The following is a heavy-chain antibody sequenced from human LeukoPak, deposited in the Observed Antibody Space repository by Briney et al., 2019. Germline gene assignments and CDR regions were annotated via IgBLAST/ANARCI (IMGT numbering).Heavy chain of an antibody. CDR2: LRHDGMNK. CDR3: AKVATIFGVDNFDY. D-gene: IGHD3-3*01. CDR1: GFTFSSFG. J-gene: IGHJ4*02. Sequence: GGSLRLSCAASGFTFSSFGMHWVRQAPGKGLEWVAFLRHDGMNKYYADSVKGRFTISRDNSKNTLYLQVNSLRAEDTAVYYCAKVATIFGVDNFDYWGQGTLVTVPS. V-gene: IGHV3-30*02.